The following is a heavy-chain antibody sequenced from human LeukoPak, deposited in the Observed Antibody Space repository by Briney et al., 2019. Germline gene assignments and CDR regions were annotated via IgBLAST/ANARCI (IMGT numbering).Heavy chain of an antibody. D-gene: IGHD3-22*01. V-gene: IGHV1-24*01. Sequence: ASVKVSCKVSGYTLTELSMHWVRQAPGKGLEWMGGFDPEDGETIYAPKFQGRVTMTEDTSTDTAYMELSSLRSEDTAVYYCATVGYYDSSGNFDYWGQGTLVTVSS. CDR1: GYTLTELS. CDR3: ATVGYYDSSGNFDY. J-gene: IGHJ4*02. CDR2: FDPEDGET.